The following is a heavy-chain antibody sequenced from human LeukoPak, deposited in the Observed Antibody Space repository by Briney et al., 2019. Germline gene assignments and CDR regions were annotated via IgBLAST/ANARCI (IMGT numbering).Heavy chain of an antibody. CDR1: GFTFSSYA. Sequence: GGSLRLSCAASGFTFSSYAMSCVRQAPGKGLEWGSAISGSGGSTYYADSVKGRFTISRDNSKNTLYLQMNSLRAEDTAVYYCAAYYDFWSGYDEGDYWGQGTLVTVSS. CDR2: ISGSGGST. J-gene: IGHJ4*02. CDR3: AAYYDFWSGYDEGDY. D-gene: IGHD3-3*01. V-gene: IGHV3-23*01.